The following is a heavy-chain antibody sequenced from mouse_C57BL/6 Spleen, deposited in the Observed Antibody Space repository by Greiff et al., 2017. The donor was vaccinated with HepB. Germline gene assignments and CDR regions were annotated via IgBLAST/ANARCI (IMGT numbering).Heavy chain of an antibody. CDR2: IYPRSGNT. J-gene: IGHJ4*01. Sequence: SGAELARPGASVKLSCKASGYTFTSYGISWVKQRTGQGLEWIGEIYPRSGNTYYNEKFKGKATLTADKSSSTAYMELRSLTSEDSAVYFCARSPLLSYAMDYWGQGTSVTVSS. V-gene: IGHV1-81*01. D-gene: IGHD2-1*01. CDR1: GYTFTSYG. CDR3: ARSPLLSYAMDY.